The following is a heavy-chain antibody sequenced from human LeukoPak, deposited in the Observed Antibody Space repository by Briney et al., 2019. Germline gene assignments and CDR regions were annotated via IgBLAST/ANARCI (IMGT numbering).Heavy chain of an antibody. J-gene: IGHJ4*02. D-gene: IGHD3-22*01. CDR2: ISSSGGST. Sequence: PGGSLRLSCAASGFTFSSYAMSWVRQAPGKGLEWVSAISSSGGSTYYADSVKGRFTISRDNSENTLYLQMNSLRAEDSAVYYCASKYYYDSSGYYGVVYWGRGTLVTVSS. V-gene: IGHV3-23*01. CDR1: GFTFSSYA. CDR3: ASKYYYDSSGYYGVVY.